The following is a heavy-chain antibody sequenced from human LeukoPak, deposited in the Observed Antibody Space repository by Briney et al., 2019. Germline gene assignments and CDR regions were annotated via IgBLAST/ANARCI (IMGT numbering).Heavy chain of an antibody. CDR2: INRDGSEE. CDR1: GITFRNFW. CDR3: ARHYYGSGRIVD. Sequence: GGSLRLSCAASGITFRNFWMTWVRQAPGKGLEWVANINRDGSEEYYVGSVKGRFTISRDNAKNSLFLQMNSLSGEDTAVYYCARHYYGSGRIVDWGQGTLVTVSS. J-gene: IGHJ4*02. D-gene: IGHD3-10*01. V-gene: IGHV3-7*01.